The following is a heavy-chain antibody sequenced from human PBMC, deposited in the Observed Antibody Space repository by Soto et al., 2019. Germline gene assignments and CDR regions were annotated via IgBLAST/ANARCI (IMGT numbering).Heavy chain of an antibody. CDR3: ARGGGATVTPASYGMDV. J-gene: IGHJ6*02. V-gene: IGHV1-2*04. CDR2: IKPNSGGT. CDR1: GYTFTGYY. D-gene: IGHD4-4*01. Sequence: ASVKVSCKASGYTFTGYYMHWVRQAPGQGLEWMGWIKPNSGGTNYAQKFQGWVTMTRDTSISTAYMELSRLRSDDTALYYCARGGGATVTPASYGMDVWGQGTTVTVSS.